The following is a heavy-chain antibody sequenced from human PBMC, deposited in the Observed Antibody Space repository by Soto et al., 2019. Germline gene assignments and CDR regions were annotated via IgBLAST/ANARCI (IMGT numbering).Heavy chain of an antibody. CDR1: GGSITSSSYY. CDR2: IYYRGIT. D-gene: IGHD4-4*01. CDR3: ASPAGADYTFDY. Sequence: QLQLQESGPGLVKPSETLSLTCTVSGGSITSSSYYWGWIRQAPGKGLEWIGTIYYRGITYYNPSPKSRVTISAGTSKNQFALTLRSVTAADTAIYFCASPAGADYTFDYWGQGTLVTVSS. V-gene: IGHV4-39*01. J-gene: IGHJ4*02.